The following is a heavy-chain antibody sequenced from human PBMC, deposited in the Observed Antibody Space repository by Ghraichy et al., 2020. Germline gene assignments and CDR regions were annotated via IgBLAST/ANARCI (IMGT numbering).Heavy chain of an antibody. Sequence: LSLTCAASGFTFSSAWISWVRQAPGEGLEWIGLIKSQSFGGTADYAAPVTGRFTISRDDSTNMVYLQMNSLKTEDTAVYYCTRILWAAAGLNWGQGTLVTVSS. J-gene: IGHJ4*02. CDR1: GFTFSSAW. V-gene: IGHV3-15*01. CDR2: IKSQSFGGTA. D-gene: IGHD3-16*01. CDR3: TRILWAAAGLN.